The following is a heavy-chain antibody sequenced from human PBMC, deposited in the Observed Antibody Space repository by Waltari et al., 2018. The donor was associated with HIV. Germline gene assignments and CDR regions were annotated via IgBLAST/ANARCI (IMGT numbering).Heavy chain of an antibody. D-gene: IGHD6-19*01. Sequence: EVQLVESGGGLVQPGRSLRLSCRGSGFIFGDYTMSWFRQAPGKGREWVGFIKSKAYGGTTEYAASVKGRFTISRDDSKSIAYLQMNSLKTEDTAVYYCTRATYSSGWYFHYWGQGTLVTVSS. CDR3: TRATYSSGWYFHY. CDR1: GFIFGDYT. CDR2: IKSKAYGGTT. V-gene: IGHV3-49*03. J-gene: IGHJ4*02.